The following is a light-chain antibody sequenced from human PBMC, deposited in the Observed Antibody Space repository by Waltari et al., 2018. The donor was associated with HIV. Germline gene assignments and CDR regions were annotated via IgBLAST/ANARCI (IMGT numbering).Light chain of an antibody. CDR2: EDN. V-gene: IGLV6-57*02. CDR1: RGIIGTHS. J-gene: IGLJ2*01. CDR3: QSYDSTNHVV. Sequence: NFMLTQPHSVSESPGKTVTISCTATRGIIGTHSLQWYQQRPGSAPTTVIYEDNRRPSGVPDRFSGSIDSSSNSASLTISGLKTEDEADYYCQSYDSTNHVVFGGGTKLTVL.